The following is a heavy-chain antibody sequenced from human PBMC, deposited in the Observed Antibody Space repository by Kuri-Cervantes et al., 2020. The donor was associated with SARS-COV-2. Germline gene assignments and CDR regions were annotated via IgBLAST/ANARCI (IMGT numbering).Heavy chain of an antibody. CDR3: ARDTYYDILTGYSPLGFDP. J-gene: IGHJ5*02. Sequence: SETLSLTCTVSGGSISSYSWSWIRQPAGKGLEWIGRIYTSGSTNYNPSLKSRVTMSVDTSKNQFSLKLSSVTAADTAVYYCARDTYYDILTGYSPLGFDPWGQGTLVTVSS. V-gene: IGHV4-4*07. CDR1: GGSISSYS. CDR2: IYTSGST. D-gene: IGHD3-9*01.